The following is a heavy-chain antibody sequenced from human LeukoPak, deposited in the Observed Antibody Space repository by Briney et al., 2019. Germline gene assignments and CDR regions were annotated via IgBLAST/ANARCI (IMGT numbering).Heavy chain of an antibody. Sequence: GGSLRLSCEGSGFSLSSYSMHWVRQAPGKGLEWVASISGTSKYILYSESLKGRFSISRDNSKNSLYLQMNSLRVEDTAVYYCARTYYDILTGYNPYFDYWGQGILVTVPS. CDR3: ARTYYDILTGYNPYFDY. CDR2: ISGTSKYI. CDR1: GFSLSSYS. V-gene: IGHV3-21*01. D-gene: IGHD3-9*01. J-gene: IGHJ4*02.